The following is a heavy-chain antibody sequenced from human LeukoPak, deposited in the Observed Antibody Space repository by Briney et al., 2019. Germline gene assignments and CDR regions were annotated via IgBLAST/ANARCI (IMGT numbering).Heavy chain of an antibody. J-gene: IGHJ4*02. CDR3: TRGATD. D-gene: IGHD5-12*01. CDR1: GFPFRFYW. Sequence: PGGSLRLSCASSGFPFRFYWMPWGRQAPGKGLVWVSRIYSDVSSTSYADSVKGRFTISRDNAKNTLYLQMNSLRAEDTAVYYCTRGATDWGQGTLVTVSS. CDR2: IYSDVSST. V-gene: IGHV3-74*01.